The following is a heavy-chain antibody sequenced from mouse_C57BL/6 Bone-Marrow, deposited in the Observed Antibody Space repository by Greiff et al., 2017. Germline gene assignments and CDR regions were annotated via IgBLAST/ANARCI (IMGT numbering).Heavy chain of an antibody. CDR2: INPSNGGP. CDR1: GYTFTSYW. D-gene: IGHD1-1*01. V-gene: IGHV1-53*01. CDR3: ARGLSGSSPFAY. Sequence: QVQLQQSGTELVKPGASVKLSCKASGYTFTSYWMHWVKQRPGQGLEWIGNINPSNGGPNYNEKFKSKATLTVDKSSSTAYMQLSSLTSEDSAVYYCARGLSGSSPFAYWGQGTLVTVSA. J-gene: IGHJ3*01.